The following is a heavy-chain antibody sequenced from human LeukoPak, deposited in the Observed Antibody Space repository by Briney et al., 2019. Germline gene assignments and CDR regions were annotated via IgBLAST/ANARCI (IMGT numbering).Heavy chain of an antibody. J-gene: IGHJ4*02. CDR2: INPNSGGT. CDR3: ASPPRYCSGGSCYFTHDY. D-gene: IGHD2-15*01. V-gene: IGHV1-2*02. Sequence: RRASVKVSCKASGYTFTGYYMHWVRQAPGQGLEWMGWINPNSGGTSYAQKFQGRVTMTRDTSISTAYMELSRLRSDDTAVYYCASPPRYCSGGSCYFTHDYWGQGTLVTVSS. CDR1: GYTFTGYY.